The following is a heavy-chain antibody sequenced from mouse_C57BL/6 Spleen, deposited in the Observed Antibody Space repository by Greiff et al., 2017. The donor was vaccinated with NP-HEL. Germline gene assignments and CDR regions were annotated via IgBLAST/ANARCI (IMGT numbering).Heavy chain of an antibody. J-gene: IGHJ1*03. CDR3: ARQENYGSTWYFDV. Sequence: EVKLMESGGGLVQPGGSLKLSCAASGFTFSDYGMAWVRQAPRKGPEWVAFISNLAYSIYYAATVTGRFTISRENAKNTLYLERSSLRSEDTAMYYCARQENYGSTWYFDVWGTGTTVTVSS. D-gene: IGHD1-1*01. V-gene: IGHV5-15*01. CDR1: GFTFSDYG. CDR2: ISNLAYSI.